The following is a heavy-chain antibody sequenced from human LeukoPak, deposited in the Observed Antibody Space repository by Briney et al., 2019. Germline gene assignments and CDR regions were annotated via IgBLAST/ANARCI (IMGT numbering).Heavy chain of an antibody. J-gene: IGHJ4*02. V-gene: IGHV3-33*06. CDR2: IWYDGSNK. Sequence: GGSLRLSCAASGLTFSSYGMHWVRQAPGKGLEWVAVIWYDGSNKYYADSVKGRFTISRDNSKNTLYLQMNSLRAEDTAVYYCAKDRSDSSGYPLVYWGQGTLVTVSS. CDR1: GLTFSSYG. D-gene: IGHD3-22*01. CDR3: AKDRSDSSGYPLVY.